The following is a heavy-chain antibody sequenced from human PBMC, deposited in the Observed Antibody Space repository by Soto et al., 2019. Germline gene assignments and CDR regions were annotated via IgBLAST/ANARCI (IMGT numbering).Heavy chain of an antibody. D-gene: IGHD3-10*01. V-gene: IGHV3-33*01. J-gene: IGHJ6*02. CDR2: IWYDGSNK. Sequence: ESGGGVVQPGRSLRLSCAASGFTFSSYGMHWVRQAPGKGLEWVAVIWYDGSNKYYADSVKGRFTISRDNSKNTLYLQMNSLRAEDTAVYYCARKPLLWFGEPPPYYYYYGMDVWGQGTTVTVSS. CDR1: GFTFSSYG. CDR3: ARKPLLWFGEPPPYYYYYGMDV.